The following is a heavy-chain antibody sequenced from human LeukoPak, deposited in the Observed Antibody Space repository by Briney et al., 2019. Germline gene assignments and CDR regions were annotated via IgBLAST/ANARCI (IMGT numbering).Heavy chain of an antibody. CDR3: GRWYYYGSGTYSLDH. Sequence: ASVTVSFKASGYTFTDYYIHWVRQAPGQGLEWMGWINPKSGGINYAQKFQDRVTMTRDTSIGTAYMELSRLTPDDTAVYYCGRWYYYGSGTYSLDHWGQGTLVTVSS. J-gene: IGHJ4*02. D-gene: IGHD3-10*01. CDR1: GYTFTDYY. CDR2: INPKSGGI. V-gene: IGHV1-2*02.